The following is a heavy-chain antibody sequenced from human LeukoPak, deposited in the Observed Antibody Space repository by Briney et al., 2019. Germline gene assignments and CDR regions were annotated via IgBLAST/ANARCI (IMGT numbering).Heavy chain of an antibody. Sequence: SETLSLTCAVYGGSFSGYYWSWIRQPPGKGLEWIGEINHSGSTNYNPSLKSRVTISVDTSKNQFSLKLSSVTAADTAVYYCARGVGHYYDSSGIYYYYYYMDVWGKGTTVTVSS. CDR1: GGSFSGYY. CDR2: INHSGST. D-gene: IGHD3-22*01. V-gene: IGHV4-34*01. CDR3: ARGVGHYYDSSGIYYYYYYMDV. J-gene: IGHJ6*03.